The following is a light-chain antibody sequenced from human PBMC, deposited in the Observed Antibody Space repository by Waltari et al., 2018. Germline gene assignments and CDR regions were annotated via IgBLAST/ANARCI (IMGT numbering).Light chain of an antibody. CDR3: SSYTSSSTV. CDR1: SSDVGGYNY. Sequence: QSALTQPASVSGSPGQSITISCTGTSSDVGGYNYVSWYQQHPGKAPKLMIYDVSKRPSGVSNRFSRSKSGNTASLTISGLQAEDEADYYCSSYTSSSTVFGGGTKLTVL. CDR2: DVS. V-gene: IGLV2-14*01. J-gene: IGLJ2*01.